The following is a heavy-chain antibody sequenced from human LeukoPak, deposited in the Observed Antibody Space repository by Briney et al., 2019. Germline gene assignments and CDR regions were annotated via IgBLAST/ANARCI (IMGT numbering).Heavy chain of an antibody. CDR3: ARGQQLVWGSYYMDV. CDR2: ISAYNGNT. Sequence: ASVKVSCKASGYTFTSYGISWVRQAPGQGLEWMGWISAYNGNTNYAQKLQGRVTMTTDTSTSTAYMELRSLRSDDTAVYCCARGQQLVWGSYYMDVWGKGSTVTISS. CDR1: GYTFTSYG. J-gene: IGHJ6*03. D-gene: IGHD6-13*01. V-gene: IGHV1-18*01.